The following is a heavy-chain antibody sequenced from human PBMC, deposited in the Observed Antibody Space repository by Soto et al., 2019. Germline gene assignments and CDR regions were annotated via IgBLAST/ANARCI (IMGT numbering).Heavy chain of an antibody. J-gene: IGHJ4*02. CDR3: APDDMTTFI. CDR1: GFTFPSSA. CDR2: IVVGSGNT. V-gene: IGHV1-58*01. Sequence: ASVKVSCKASGFTFPSSAVQWVRQARGQRLEWIGWIVVGSGNTNSAQKFQERVTFTRDMSTSTVYMELSSLKFEDTAVYYCAPDDMTTFIWGQGTLVTVSS. D-gene: IGHD1-1*01.